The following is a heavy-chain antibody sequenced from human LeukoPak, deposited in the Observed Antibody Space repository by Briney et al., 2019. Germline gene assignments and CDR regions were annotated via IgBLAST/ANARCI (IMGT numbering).Heavy chain of an antibody. Sequence: GGSLRLSCAASGFTFSNYWMHWVRQAPGKGLVWVSRINSDGSSTSYADSVKGRFTISRDNAKNTLYLQMNSLRAEDTAVYYCVPTMYMVRGRSPLDYWGQGTLVTVSS. D-gene: IGHD3-10*01. CDR1: GFTFSNYW. CDR2: INSDGSST. J-gene: IGHJ4*02. CDR3: VPTMYMVRGRSPLDY. V-gene: IGHV3-74*01.